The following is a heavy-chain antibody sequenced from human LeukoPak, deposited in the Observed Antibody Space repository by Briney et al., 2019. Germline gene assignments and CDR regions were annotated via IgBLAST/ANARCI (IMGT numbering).Heavy chain of an antibody. J-gene: IGHJ4*02. CDR3: ARVQHTYYDILTGAFDY. Sequence: GGSLRLSCAASGFTFSSYPMHWVRQAPGKGLEGVAVLSYDGSNKYYADSVKGRFTISRDNSKNTLHLQMNSLRAEDTAVYYCARVQHTYYDILTGAFDYWGQGTLVTVSS. V-gene: IGHV3-30-3*01. CDR1: GFTFSSYP. CDR2: LSYDGSNK. D-gene: IGHD3-9*01.